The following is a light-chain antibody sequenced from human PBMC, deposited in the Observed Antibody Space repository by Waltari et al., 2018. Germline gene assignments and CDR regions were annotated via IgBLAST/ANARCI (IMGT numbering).Light chain of an antibody. J-gene: IGKJ4*01. CDR3: MQALQTPLT. CDR2: LGS. Sequence: DIVMTQSPLSLPVTPGEPASISCRSSQSRLHSKGYYSLHWYLQKPGHSPQLLIHLGSNRASGVPDRFSGSGSGTDFTLKISRVEAEDVGVYYCMQALQTPLTFSGGTKVEIK. CDR1: QSRLHSKGYYS. V-gene: IGKV2-28*01.